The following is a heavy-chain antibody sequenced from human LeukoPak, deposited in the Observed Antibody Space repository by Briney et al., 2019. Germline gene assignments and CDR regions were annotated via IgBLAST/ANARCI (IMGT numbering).Heavy chain of an antibody. CDR3: ATHGYSELRYFDWSTNE. CDR1: GFTFSSHW. V-gene: IGHV3-7*01. Sequence: GGSLRLSCVVSGFTFSSHWMSWVRQAPGKGLEWVANIKEDGSEKYYVDSVKGRFTISRDNAKKSLYLQMDSLRAEDTAVYYCATHGYSELRYFDWSTNEWGQGTLVTVSS. J-gene: IGHJ4*02. CDR2: IKEDGSEK. D-gene: IGHD3-9*01.